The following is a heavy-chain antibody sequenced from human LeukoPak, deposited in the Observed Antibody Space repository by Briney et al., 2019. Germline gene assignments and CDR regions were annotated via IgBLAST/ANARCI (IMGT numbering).Heavy chain of an antibody. V-gene: IGHV1-2*02. CDR1: GYTLTELS. CDR3: ARGSPDYSNFHYMDV. D-gene: IGHD4-11*01. CDR2: INPNSGGT. Sequence: ASVKVSCKVSGYTLTELSMHWVRQAPGKGLEWMGWINPNSGGTNYARKFQGRVTMTRDTSTSTAYMDLSSLTSDDTAVYYCARGSPDYSNFHYMDVWGKGTTVTVSS. J-gene: IGHJ6*03.